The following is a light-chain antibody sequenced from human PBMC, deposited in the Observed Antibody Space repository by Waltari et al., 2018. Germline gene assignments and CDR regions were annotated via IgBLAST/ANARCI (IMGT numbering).Light chain of an antibody. J-gene: IGLJ3*02. CDR2: DVS. V-gene: IGLV2-11*01. CDR1: SRDVGGSNY. CDR3: CSYAGSYTLV. Sequence: QSALTQPRSVSGSPGQSVTISCTGTSRDVGGSNYASWYQQHPGKAPKLMIYDVSKRPSGVPDRFSGSKSGNTASLTISGLQAEDEADYYCCSYAGSYTLVFGGGTKLTVL.